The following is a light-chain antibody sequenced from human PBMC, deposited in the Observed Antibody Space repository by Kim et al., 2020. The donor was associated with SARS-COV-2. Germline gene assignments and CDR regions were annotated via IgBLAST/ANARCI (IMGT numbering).Light chain of an antibody. CDR2: EVT. CDR3: CSSPWM. Sequence: QSALTQPASVSGSPGQSITISCAGTTSDVGSYNLVSWYQQHPGKAPKLIIYEVTKRPSGVSNRFSGSKSGDTASLTISGLQPEDEADYYCCSSPWMFGGGTQLTVL. J-gene: IGLJ3*02. CDR1: TSDVGSYNL. V-gene: IGLV2-23*02.